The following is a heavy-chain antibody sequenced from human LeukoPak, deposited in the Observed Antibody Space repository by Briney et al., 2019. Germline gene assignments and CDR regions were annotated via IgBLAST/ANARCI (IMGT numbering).Heavy chain of an antibody. CDR3: ARVVGYSYGYGLYYFDY. J-gene: IGHJ4*02. CDR2: ICPGDSET. V-gene: IGHV5-51*01. CDR1: GYSFTSYW. D-gene: IGHD5-18*01. Sequence: GESLKISCKGSGYSFTSYWIGWVRQMPGKGLEWMGTICPGDSETTYSPSFQGQVTISADKSISAAYLQWSSLKASDTAMYYCARVVGYSYGYGLYYFDYWGQGTLVTVSS.